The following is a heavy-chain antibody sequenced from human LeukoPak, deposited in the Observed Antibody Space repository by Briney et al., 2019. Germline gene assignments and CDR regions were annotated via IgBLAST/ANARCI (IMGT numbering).Heavy chain of an antibody. V-gene: IGHV4-34*01. CDR2: INHSGST. CDR1: GGSFSAYY. CDR3: AEIEAAGTLFDY. J-gene: IGHJ4*02. Sequence: SETLSLTCAVYGGSFSAYYWSWIRQPPGKGLERIGEINHSGSTNYNPSLKSRVTISVDTSKNQFSLKLSSVTAADTAVYYCAEIEAAGTLFDYWGQGTLVTVSS. D-gene: IGHD6-13*01.